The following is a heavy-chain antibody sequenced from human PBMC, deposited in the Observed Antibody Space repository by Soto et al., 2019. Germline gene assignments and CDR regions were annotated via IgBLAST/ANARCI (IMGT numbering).Heavy chain of an antibody. CDR1: SGSISSSNW. CDR3: ARRHYYYCYMDV. J-gene: IGHJ6*03. CDR2: IYHSGST. Sequence: NPSETLSLTCAVSSGSISSSNWWSWVRQPPGKGLEWIGEIYHSGSTNYNQSLKSRVTISVDKSKNQFSLKLSSVTAADTAVYYCARRHYYYCYMDVWGKGTTVTVSS. V-gene: IGHV4-4*02.